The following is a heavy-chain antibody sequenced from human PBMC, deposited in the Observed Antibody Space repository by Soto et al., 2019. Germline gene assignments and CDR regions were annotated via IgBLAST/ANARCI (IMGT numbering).Heavy chain of an antibody. CDR3: ARECSYSSGWPGGYYGMDV. J-gene: IGHJ6*02. CDR2: INPNSGGT. V-gene: IGHV1-2*02. D-gene: IGHD6-19*01. Sequence: ASVKVSCKASGYTFTGYYMHWVRQAPGQGLEWMGWINPNSGGTNYAQKFQGRVTMTRDTSISTAYMELSRLRSDGTAVYYCARECSYSSGWPGGYYGMDVWGQGTTVTVS. CDR1: GYTFTGYY.